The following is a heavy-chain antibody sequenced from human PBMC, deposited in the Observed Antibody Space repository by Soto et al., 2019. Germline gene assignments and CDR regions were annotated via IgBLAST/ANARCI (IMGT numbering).Heavy chain of an antibody. CDR1: GFTFSSYG. J-gene: IGHJ6*02. D-gene: IGHD1-1*01. V-gene: IGHV3-30*18. Sequence: QVQLVESGGGVVQPGRSLRLSCAASGFTFSSYGMHWVRQAPGKGLEWVAVISYDGSNKYYADSVKGRFTISRDTSKNTLCLQMNSLRAEDTAVYYCAKDGAGGTSYYYYGMDVWGQGTTVTVSS. CDR2: ISYDGSNK. CDR3: AKDGAGGTSYYYYGMDV.